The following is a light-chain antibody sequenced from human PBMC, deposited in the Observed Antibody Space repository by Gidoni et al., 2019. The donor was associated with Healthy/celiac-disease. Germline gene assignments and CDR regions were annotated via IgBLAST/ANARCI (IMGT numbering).Light chain of an antibody. CDR1: QSVSSY. V-gene: IGKV3-11*01. CDR2: DAS. Sequence: EIVLTQSPATLPLSPGERATLSCRTSQSVSSYLAWYQQKPGQAPRLLIYDASNRATGIPARFSGSGSGTDFTLTISSLEPEDFAVYYCQQRSTWPITFGPGTKVDIK. J-gene: IGKJ3*01. CDR3: QQRSTWPIT.